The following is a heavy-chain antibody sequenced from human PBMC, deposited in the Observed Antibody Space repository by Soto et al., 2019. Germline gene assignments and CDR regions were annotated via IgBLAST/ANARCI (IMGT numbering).Heavy chain of an antibody. V-gene: IGHV1-18*01. CDR3: ARTTPDIVATISCDY. D-gene: IGHD5-12*01. J-gene: IGHJ4*02. Sequence: ASVKVSCKASGYTFTSYGISWVRQAPGQGLEWMGWISAYNGNTNYAQKLQGRVTMTTDTSTSTAYMELRSLRSDDTAVYYCARTTPDIVATISCDYWGQGTLVTVSS. CDR2: ISAYNGNT. CDR1: GYTFTSYG.